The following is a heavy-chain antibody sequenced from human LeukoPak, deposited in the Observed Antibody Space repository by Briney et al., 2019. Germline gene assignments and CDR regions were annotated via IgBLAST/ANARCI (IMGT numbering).Heavy chain of an antibody. D-gene: IGHD3-22*01. CDR3: ARDPPLIDSSGYYAFDI. CDR1: GGTFSSYA. J-gene: IGHJ3*02. CDR2: IIPIFGTA. Sequence: GASVKVSCKASGGTFSSYAISWVRQAPGQGLEWMGGIIPIFGTANYAQKFQGRVTMTTDTSTSTAYMELRSLRSDDTAVYYCARDPPLIDSSGYYAFDIWGQGTMVTVSS. V-gene: IGHV1-69*05.